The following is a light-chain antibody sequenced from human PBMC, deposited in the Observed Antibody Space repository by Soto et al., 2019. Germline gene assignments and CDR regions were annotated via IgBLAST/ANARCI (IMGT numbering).Light chain of an antibody. CDR1: QSVSSN. CDR3: QQYGSSPGT. CDR2: GAS. Sequence: EIVMTQSPATKSVSSGERATLSCGASQSVSSNLAWYQQKPGQTPRLLIYGASTRATGIPPRFSASGSGTDFTLTISRVEPEDFAIYFCQQYGSSPGTFGQGTKVDI. V-gene: IGKV3-15*01. J-gene: IGKJ1*01.